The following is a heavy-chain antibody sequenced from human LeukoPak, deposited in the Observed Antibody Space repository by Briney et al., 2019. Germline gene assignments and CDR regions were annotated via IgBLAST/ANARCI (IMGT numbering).Heavy chain of an antibody. CDR3: AKETLNYGDYVEAGDY. V-gene: IGHV3-23*01. CDR2: ISGSGGST. D-gene: IGHD4-17*01. Sequence: GGSPRLSCAASGFTFSSYAMSWVRQAPGKGLEWVSAISGSGGSTYYADSVKGRFTISRDNSKNTLYLQMNSLRAEDTAVYYCAKETLNYGDYVEAGDYWGQGTLVTVSS. CDR1: GFTFSSYA. J-gene: IGHJ4*02.